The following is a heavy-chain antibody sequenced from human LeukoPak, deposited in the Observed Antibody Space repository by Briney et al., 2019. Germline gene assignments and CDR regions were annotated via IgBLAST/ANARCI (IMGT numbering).Heavy chain of an antibody. V-gene: IGHV1-8*03. CDR1: GYTFTSYD. D-gene: IGHD6-13*01. Sequence: ASVKVSCKASGYTFTSYDINWVRQATGQGLEWMGWMNPNSGNTGYAQKFQGRVTITRNTSISTAYTELSSLRSEDTAVYYCARGIRQQLVRQVSYYYMDVWGKGTTVTVSS. J-gene: IGHJ6*03. CDR2: MNPNSGNT. CDR3: ARGIRQQLVRQVSYYYMDV.